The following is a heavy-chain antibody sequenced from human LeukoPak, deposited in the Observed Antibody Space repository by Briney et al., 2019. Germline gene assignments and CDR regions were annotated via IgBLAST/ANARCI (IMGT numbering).Heavy chain of an antibody. D-gene: IGHD2-2*02. CDR1: GGTFSSYA. Sequence: SVKVSCKASGGTFSSYAISWLRQAPGQGLEWMGGIIPIFGTANYAQKFQGRVTITTDESTSTAYMELSSLRSEDTAVYYCARDDIVVVPAAILKVNAFDIWGQGTMVTVSS. CDR2: IIPIFGTA. CDR3: ARDDIVVVPAAILKVNAFDI. V-gene: IGHV1-69*05. J-gene: IGHJ3*02.